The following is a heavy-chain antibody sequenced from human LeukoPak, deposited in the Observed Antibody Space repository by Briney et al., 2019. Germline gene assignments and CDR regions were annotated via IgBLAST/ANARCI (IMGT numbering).Heavy chain of an antibody. J-gene: IGHJ4*02. CDR3: ARRAIVGATGFDY. CDR2: TYYRYKWYN. V-gene: IGHV6-1*01. Sequence: SQTLSLTCAISGDSVSSNSAAWNWIRPSPSRGLVWLGRTYYRYKWYNDYAVSVKSRITINPDTSKNQFSLQLNSVTPEDTAVYYCARRAIVGATGFDYWGQGSLVTVSS. CDR1: GDSVSSNSAA. D-gene: IGHD1-26*01.